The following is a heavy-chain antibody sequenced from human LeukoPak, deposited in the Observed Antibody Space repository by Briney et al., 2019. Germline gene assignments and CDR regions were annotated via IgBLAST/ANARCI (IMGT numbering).Heavy chain of an antibody. J-gene: IGHJ4*02. CDR2: MNQDGGEK. CDR1: GFTFSSYW. CDR3: ARDLGYCSGGSCYSYYFDS. Sequence: GSLRLSCAASGFTFSSYWMSWVRQAPGQGLEWVANMNQDGGEKYYVDSVKGRFTISRDNAKNSLDLQMNSLRAEDTAVYYCARDLGYCSGGSCYSYYFDSWGQGTLVTVSS. D-gene: IGHD2-15*01. V-gene: IGHV3-7*04.